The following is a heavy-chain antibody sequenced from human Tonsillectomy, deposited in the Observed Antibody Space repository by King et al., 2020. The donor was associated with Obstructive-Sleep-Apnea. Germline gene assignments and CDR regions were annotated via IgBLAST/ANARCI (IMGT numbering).Heavy chain of an antibody. V-gene: IGHV4-39*07. D-gene: IGHD4-17*01. CDR2: IYYSGST. Sequence: MQLQESGPGLVKPSETLSLTCTVSGGSISSSSYHWGWIRQPPGKGLEWIGNIYYSGSTYYNPSLKSRVTISVDTSKNQFSLILSSVTAADTAVYYCARVPLVDDYGDYCFDYWGQGTPVTVSS. CDR3: ARVPLVDDYGDYCFDY. CDR1: GGSISSSSYH. J-gene: IGHJ4*02.